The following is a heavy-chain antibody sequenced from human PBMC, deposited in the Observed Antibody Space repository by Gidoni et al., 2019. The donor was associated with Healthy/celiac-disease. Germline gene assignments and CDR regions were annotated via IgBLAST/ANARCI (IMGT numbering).Heavy chain of an antibody. D-gene: IGHD6-19*01. CDR2: TIPIFGTA. CDR3: ARDDSVAGRNNWFDP. J-gene: IGHJ5*02. V-gene: IGHV1-69*01. Sequence: QVQLVQSGAEVKKPGSSVKVSCKASGGTFSSYAIRWLRQAPGQGLEWMGGTIPIFGTANYAQKFQGRVTITADESTSTAYMELSSLGSEDTAVYYCARDDSVAGRNNWFDPWGQGTLVTVSS. CDR1: GGTFSSYA.